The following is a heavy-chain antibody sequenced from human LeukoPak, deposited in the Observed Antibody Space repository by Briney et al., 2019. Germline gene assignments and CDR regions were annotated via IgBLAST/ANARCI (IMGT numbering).Heavy chain of an antibody. V-gene: IGHV3-23*01. Sequence: QAGGSLRLSCAASGFTFSSYAMSWVRQAPGKGLEWVSAIGGSGGSTYYADSVKGRFTISRDNSKNTLYLQMNSLRAEDTAVYYCAKSEAYSSGWYRSNFDYWGQGTLVTVSS. CDR1: GFTFSSYA. CDR2: IGGSGGST. CDR3: AKSEAYSSGWYRSNFDY. D-gene: IGHD6-19*01. J-gene: IGHJ4*02.